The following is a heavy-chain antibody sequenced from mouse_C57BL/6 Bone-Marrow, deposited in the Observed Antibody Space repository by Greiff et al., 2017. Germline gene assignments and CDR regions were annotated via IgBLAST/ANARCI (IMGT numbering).Heavy chain of an antibody. V-gene: IGHV5-2*01. Sequence: EVQLQESGGGLVQPGESLKLSCESNEYEFPSHDMSWVSKTPEKRLELVAAINSDGGSTYYPDTMERRFIISRDNTKKPQYLQMSSLRSEDTALYYSARRSYDYDGYDAMDYWGQGTSVTVSS. D-gene: IGHD2-4*01. CDR1: EYEFPSHD. J-gene: IGHJ4*01. CDR3: ARRSYDYDGYDAMDY. CDR2: INSDGGST.